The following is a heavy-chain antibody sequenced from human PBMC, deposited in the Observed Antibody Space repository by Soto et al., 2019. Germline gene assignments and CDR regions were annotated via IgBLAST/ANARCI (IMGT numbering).Heavy chain of an antibody. V-gene: IGHV3-7*01. CDR1: GFTFSSHA. CDR2: IKQDGSEE. J-gene: IGHJ4*02. D-gene: IGHD3-9*01. CDR3: ATSSDTGYIFDF. Sequence: GGSLRLSCAASGFTFSSHAMTWVRQAPGKGLEWVVNIKQDGSEEYYVDSVRGRFTISRDNAKNSLYLQMNSLRAEDTAVYYCATSSDTGYIFDFWGQGILVTVSS.